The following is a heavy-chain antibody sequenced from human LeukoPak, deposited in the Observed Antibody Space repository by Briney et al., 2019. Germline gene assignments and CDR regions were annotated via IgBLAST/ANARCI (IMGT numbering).Heavy chain of an antibody. CDR3: VKEVPTYGYFDY. Sequence: GGSLRLSCVASGFTFSNYAMSWVRQAPGRGLEWIAALNRGRTFFQDSERGRCTISRDNSKNTLYLQLNSLTGDDTAVYFCVKEVPTYGYFDYWGRGTLVTVSS. CDR1: GFTFSNYA. CDR2: LNRGRT. D-gene: IGHD2-21*01. V-gene: IGHV3-23*01. J-gene: IGHJ4*02.